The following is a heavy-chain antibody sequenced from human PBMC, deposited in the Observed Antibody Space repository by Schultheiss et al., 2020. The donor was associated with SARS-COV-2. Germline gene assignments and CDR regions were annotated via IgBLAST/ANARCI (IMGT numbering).Heavy chain of an antibody. CDR2: ISGSGGST. CDR1: GFTFSSYA. D-gene: IGHD6-13*01. V-gene: IGHV3-23*01. CDR3: ARTDRYSSSWYPYSYYGMDV. Sequence: GGSLRLSCAASGFTFSSYAMSWVRQAPGKGLEWVSGISGSGGSTYYADSVKGRFTISRDTSKNTLYLQRNSLRAEDTAVYYCARTDRYSSSWYPYSYYGMDVWGQGTTVTVSS. J-gene: IGHJ6*02.